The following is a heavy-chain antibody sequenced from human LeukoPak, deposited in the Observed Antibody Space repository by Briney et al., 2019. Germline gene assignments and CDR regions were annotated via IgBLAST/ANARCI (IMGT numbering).Heavy chain of an antibody. V-gene: IGHV4-34*01. J-gene: IGHJ5*02. CDR2: INHSGMS. CDR3: ARHRWTIEVETSLGRGLGGWFDP. CDR1: GGSFSGYY. D-gene: IGHD3-16*01. Sequence: SETLSLTCAVYGGSFSGYYWTWIRQPPGKGLEWIGEINHSGMSAYDPPLKSRVIISVDTSKKQFSLKLTSVTAADTAIYYCARHRWTIEVETSLGRGLGGWFDPWGQGSLVTVSS.